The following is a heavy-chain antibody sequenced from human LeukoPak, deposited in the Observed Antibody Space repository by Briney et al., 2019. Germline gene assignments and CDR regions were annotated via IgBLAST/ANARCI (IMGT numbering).Heavy chain of an antibody. V-gene: IGHV4-59*01. Sequence: SETLSLTCTVSGGSISSYYWSWIRQPPGKGLEWIGYIYYSGSTNYNPSLKSRVTISVDTSKNQFSLKLSSVTAADTAVYYCARDGSGWYGGVDYWGQGTLVTVSS. CDR3: ARDGSGWYGGVDY. CDR2: IYYSGST. CDR1: GGSISSYY. D-gene: IGHD6-19*01. J-gene: IGHJ4*02.